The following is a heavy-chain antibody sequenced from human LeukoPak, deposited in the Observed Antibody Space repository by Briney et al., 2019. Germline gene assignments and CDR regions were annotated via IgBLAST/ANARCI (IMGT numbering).Heavy chain of an antibody. V-gene: IGHV3-7*01. J-gene: IGHJ4*02. CDR3: ARELPGGGISPFDY. D-gene: IGHD3-16*01. CDR2: IKQDGSEK. Sequence: GGSLRLSCAASGFTFSSYWMGWVRQAPGKGLEWVANIKQDGSEKYYVDSVKGRFTISRDNAKNSLYLQMNSLRAEDTAVYYCARELPGGGISPFDYWGQGTLVTVSS. CDR1: GFTFSSYW.